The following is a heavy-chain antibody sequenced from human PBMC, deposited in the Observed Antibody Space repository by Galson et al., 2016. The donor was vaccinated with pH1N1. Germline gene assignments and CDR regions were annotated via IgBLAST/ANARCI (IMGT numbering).Heavy chain of an antibody. D-gene: IGHD2-2*01. V-gene: IGHV7-4-1*04. CDR2: INTNTGNP. Sequence: SVKVSCKASGYTFTSNAMNWVRQAPGQGLEWMGWINTNTGNPTYAQGFTGRLVLSLDTSVSMAYLQISSLKAEDTAVYYCARSYCSSTSCYGGSYYYYGMDVWGQGTTVTVSS. J-gene: IGHJ6*02. CDR1: GYTFTSNA. CDR3: ARSYCSSTSCYGGSYYYYGMDV.